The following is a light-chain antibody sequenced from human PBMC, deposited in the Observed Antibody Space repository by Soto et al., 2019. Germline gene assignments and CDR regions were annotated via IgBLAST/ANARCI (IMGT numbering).Light chain of an antibody. CDR2: EVS. Sequence: QSALTQPASVSGSPGQSITIFCTGTSSDVGGYNYVSWHQQHPGKAPKLMIYEVSNRPSGVSNRFSGSKSDNTASLTISGLQAEDEADYYCSSYTTNSTRVFGGGTKLTVL. V-gene: IGLV2-14*01. CDR3: SSYTTNSTRV. CDR1: SSDVGGYNY. J-gene: IGLJ2*01.